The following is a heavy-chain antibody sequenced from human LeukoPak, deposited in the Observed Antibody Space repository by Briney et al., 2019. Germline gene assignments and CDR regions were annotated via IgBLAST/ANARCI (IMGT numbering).Heavy chain of an antibody. J-gene: IGHJ4*02. CDR3: AREIGQLDY. CDR2: ISGSGGTT. CDR1: GFTFSSYA. Sequence: GGSLRLSCAASGFTFSSYAMSWVRLAPGKGLEWVSVISGSGGTTYYADSVKGRFTISRDNSKNTLYLQMNSLRAEDTAVYYCAREIGQLDYWGQGTLVTVSS. V-gene: IGHV3-23*01. D-gene: IGHD3-16*01.